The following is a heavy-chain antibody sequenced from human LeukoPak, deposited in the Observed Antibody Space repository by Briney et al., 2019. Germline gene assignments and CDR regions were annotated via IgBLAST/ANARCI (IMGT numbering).Heavy chain of an antibody. J-gene: IGHJ4*02. V-gene: IGHV3-23*01. D-gene: IGHD6-19*01. Sequence: GGSLRLSCAASGFTFSSYSMNWVRQAPGKGLEWVSGISAGGGTFYADSVKGRFTISRDNSKNTLYLQMNSLRAEDTAVYYCAKVRSSGWYYFDYWGQGTLVTVSS. CDR1: GFTFSSYS. CDR2: ISAGGGT. CDR3: AKVRSSGWYYFDY.